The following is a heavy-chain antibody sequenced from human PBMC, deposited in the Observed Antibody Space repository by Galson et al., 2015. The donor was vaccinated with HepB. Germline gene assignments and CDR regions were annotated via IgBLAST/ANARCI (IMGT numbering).Heavy chain of an antibody. CDR1: GLTFDYYA. CDR2: ISPSGDMS. J-gene: IGHJ4*02. Sequence: SLRLSCAASGLTFDYYAMSWVRQAPGRGLEWVSGISPSGDMSFIADSVRGRLTISRDNSKSMVYLQMNNLRADDTAMYYCVREMAIAAPAAFDYWGRGTLVTVSS. V-gene: IGHV3-23*01. CDR3: VREMAIAAPAAFDY. D-gene: IGHD6-25*01.